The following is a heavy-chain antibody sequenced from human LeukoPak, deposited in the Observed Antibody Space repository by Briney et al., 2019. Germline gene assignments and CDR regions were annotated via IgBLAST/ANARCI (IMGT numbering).Heavy chain of an antibody. D-gene: IGHD1-14*01. Sequence: GRSLRLSCAASGFTFSNYEMTWVSQAPGKGLEWVSYISSSGSTMYYADSVKGRLTISRDNAKNSLYLQMNSLRAEDTAVYYCARDQTNIFDYWGQGTLVTVSS. CDR2: ISSSGSTM. V-gene: IGHV3-48*03. CDR1: GFTFSNYE. CDR3: ARDQTNIFDY. J-gene: IGHJ4*02.